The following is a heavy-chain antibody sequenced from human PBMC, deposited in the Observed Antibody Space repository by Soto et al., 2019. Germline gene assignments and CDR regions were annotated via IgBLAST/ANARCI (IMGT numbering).Heavy chain of an antibody. D-gene: IGHD5-12*01. J-gene: IGHJ4*02. CDR3: AREASSGYDSTFDY. CDR1: GYTFTGYY. Sequence: ASVKVSCKASGYTFTGYYMHWVRQAPGQGLEWMGWINPNSGGTNYAQKFQGWVTMTRDTSISTAYMELSRLRSDDTAVYYCAREASSGYDSTFDYWGQGTLVTVSS. V-gene: IGHV1-2*04. CDR2: INPNSGGT.